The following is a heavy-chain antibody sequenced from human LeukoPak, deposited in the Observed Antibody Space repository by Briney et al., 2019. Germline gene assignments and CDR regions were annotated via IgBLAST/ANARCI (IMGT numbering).Heavy chain of an antibody. V-gene: IGHV4-59*01. Sequence: PSETLSLTCTVSGGSISSYYWSWIRQPPGKGLEWIGYIYYSGSTNYNPSLKSRVTISVDTSKNQFSLKLSSVTAADTAVYYCARDGDYYDSSGYYYASAPGWFDPWGRGTLVTVSS. CDR1: GGSISSYY. D-gene: IGHD3-22*01. CDR2: IYYSGST. J-gene: IGHJ5*02. CDR3: ARDGDYYDSSGYYYASAPGWFDP.